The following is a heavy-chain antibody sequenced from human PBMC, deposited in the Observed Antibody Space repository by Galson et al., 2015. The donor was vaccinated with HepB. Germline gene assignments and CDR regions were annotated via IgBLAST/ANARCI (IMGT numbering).Heavy chain of an antibody. CDR1: GGTFSSYA. CDR2: IIPIFGTA. Sequence: SVKVSCKASGGTFSSYAISWVRQAPGQGLEWMGGIIPIFGTANYAQKFQGRVTITADESTSTAYMELSSLRSEDTAVYYCAREGGYSYDMGYYMDVWGKGTTVTVSS. D-gene: IGHD5-18*01. V-gene: IGHV1-69*13. CDR3: AREGGYSYDMGYYMDV. J-gene: IGHJ6*03.